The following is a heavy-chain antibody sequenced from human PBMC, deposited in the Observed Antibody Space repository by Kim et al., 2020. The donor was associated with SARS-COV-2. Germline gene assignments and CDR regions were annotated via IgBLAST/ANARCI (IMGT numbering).Heavy chain of an antibody. CDR1: GYTFTGYY. CDR2: INPNSGGT. J-gene: IGHJ6*02. Sequence: ASVKVSCKASGYTFTGYYMHWVRQAPGQGLAWMGWINPNSGGTNYAQKFQGWVTMTRDTSIRTAYMELSRLRSDDTAVYYCARGGDETHYYYGMDVWGQGTTVTVSS. CDR3: ARGGDETHYYYGMDV. D-gene: IGHD3-10*01. V-gene: IGHV1-2*04.